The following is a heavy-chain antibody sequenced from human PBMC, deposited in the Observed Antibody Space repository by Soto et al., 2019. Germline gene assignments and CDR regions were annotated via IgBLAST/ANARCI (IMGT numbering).Heavy chain of an antibody. Sequence: GGSLRLSCAASGFVFSDYEMNWVRQAPGKGLEWVAYISSTGNIVHYADSVGGRFTVSRDNARNSFFLHMNTLRVEDSALYYCARDRAAGGYWGQGTLVTVSS. CDR2: ISSTGNIV. D-gene: IGHD6-13*01. CDR1: GFVFSDYE. V-gene: IGHV3-48*03. J-gene: IGHJ4*02. CDR3: ARDRAAGGY.